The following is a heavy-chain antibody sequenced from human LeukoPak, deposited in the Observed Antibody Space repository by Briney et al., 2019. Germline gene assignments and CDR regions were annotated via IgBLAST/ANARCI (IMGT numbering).Heavy chain of an antibody. J-gene: IGHJ4*02. Sequence: GGPLRLSCTASGFILSSYWMSWVRQAPGKGLEWVANIKQDGSERYYVDSVEGRFTISRDNAKNSLYLQMNSLTAEDTAVYYCARDRALYDSRGYYYTEDDYWGQGTLVTVSS. CDR3: ARDRALYDSRGYYYTEDDY. D-gene: IGHD3-22*01. V-gene: IGHV3-7*01. CDR1: GFILSSYW. CDR2: IKQDGSER.